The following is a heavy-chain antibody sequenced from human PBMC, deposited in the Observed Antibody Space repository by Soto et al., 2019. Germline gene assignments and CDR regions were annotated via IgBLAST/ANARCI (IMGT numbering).Heavy chain of an antibody. V-gene: IGHV3-23*01. D-gene: IGHD3-22*01. CDR1: GFTFSSYA. CDR3: AKSYYYDSSGYLYYFDY. CDR2: ISGSGGST. Sequence: GGCLRLSCAASGFTFSSYAMSWVRQAPGKGLEWVSAISGSGGSTYYADSVKGRFTISRDNSKNTLYLQMNSLRAEDTAVYYCAKSYYYDSSGYLYYFDYWGQGTLVTVSS. J-gene: IGHJ4*02.